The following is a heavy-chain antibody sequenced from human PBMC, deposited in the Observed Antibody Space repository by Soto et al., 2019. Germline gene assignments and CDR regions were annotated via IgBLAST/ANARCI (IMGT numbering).Heavy chain of an antibody. CDR1: GGSISNYY. Sequence: SETLPLTCAVSGGSISNYYWSWIRQPPGKGLDWIGYIYYSGSTKYNPSLKSRVTISVDTSKNQFSLKLRSVTAADTAVYYCAGVWAGTGGDQYFYGMDIWGQVTTV. D-gene: IGHD2-21*02. V-gene: IGHV4-59*01. CDR2: IYYSGST. J-gene: IGHJ6*02. CDR3: AGVWAGTGGDQYFYGMDI.